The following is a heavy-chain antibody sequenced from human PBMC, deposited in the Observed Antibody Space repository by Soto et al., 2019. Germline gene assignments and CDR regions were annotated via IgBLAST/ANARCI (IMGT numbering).Heavy chain of an antibody. D-gene: IGHD6-6*01. CDR1: GGSISSGGYF. V-gene: IGHV4-31*03. J-gene: IGHJ6*02. Sequence: QVQLQESGPGLVKPSQTLSLTCTVSGGSISSGGYFWSWIRQHPGKGLEWIGFIYYSGSTYYNPSLKSRVTISVYTSKNQFSLKLSSVTDADTDGYYCAREGAAPYYYYGMDVWGQGTTVTVSS. CDR3: AREGAAPYYYYGMDV. CDR2: IYYSGST.